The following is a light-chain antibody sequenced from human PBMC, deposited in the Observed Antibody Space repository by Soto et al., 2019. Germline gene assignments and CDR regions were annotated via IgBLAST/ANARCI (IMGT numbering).Light chain of an antibody. Sequence: QTVVTQEPSLSVSPGGTVTLTCALSSGSVSVGYYPSWYQQTPGQAPRTLISSTNTRSSGVPDRFSGSILGNKAALTITGAQADDESDYYCVLYLGSGLSIFGGGTKLTVL. CDR1: SGSVSVGYY. J-gene: IGLJ2*01. CDR3: VLYLGSGLSI. V-gene: IGLV8-61*01. CDR2: STN.